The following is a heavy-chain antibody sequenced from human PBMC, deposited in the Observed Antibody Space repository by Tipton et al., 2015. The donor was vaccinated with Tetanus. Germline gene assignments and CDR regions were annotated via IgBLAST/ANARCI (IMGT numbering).Heavy chain of an antibody. J-gene: IGHJ4*02. Sequence: QLVQSGAVMKKPGSSVKVSCKASRGTFSKYALNWVRQAPGQGFEWMGGIIPGFSKANYAQKFQDRLTITADESTSTVNMELSSLRSDDTAVYYCARGLKFYFDGGPCDYWGPGTLVTVSS. D-gene: IGHD3-22*01. V-gene: IGHV1-69*01. CDR3: ARGLKFYFDGGPCDY. CDR2: IIPGFSKA. CDR1: RGTFSKYA.